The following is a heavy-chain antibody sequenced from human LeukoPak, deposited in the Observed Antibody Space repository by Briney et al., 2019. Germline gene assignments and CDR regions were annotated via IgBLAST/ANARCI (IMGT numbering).Heavy chain of an antibody. J-gene: IGHJ6*02. CDR2: VRHKFRSYST. D-gene: IGHD2-15*01. CDR3: ARGDSGRGKEYYYGADV. CDR1: GFSFSEFF. V-gene: IGHV3-72*01. Sequence: PGGSLRLSCAASGFSFSEFFMDWVRQAPGKGLGWLGRVRHKFRSYSTEYAASVKGRFTISRDDSQNSVFLQMSSLRTEDTAVYYCARGDSGRGKEYYYGADVWGQGTTVTVSS.